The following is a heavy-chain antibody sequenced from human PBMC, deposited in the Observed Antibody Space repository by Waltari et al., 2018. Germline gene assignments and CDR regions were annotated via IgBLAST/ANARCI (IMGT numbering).Heavy chain of an antibody. Sequence: EVQLVESGGGLVQPGRSLRLSCAASGFTFDDYAMHWFRQAPGKGLEWVSGISWNSGSIGYADSVKGRFTISRDNAKNSLYLQMNSLRAEDTALYYCAKRGYYYYGMDVWGQGTTVTVSS. CDR2: ISWNSGSI. CDR1: GFTFDDYA. J-gene: IGHJ6*02. V-gene: IGHV3-9*01. CDR3: AKRGYYYYGMDV.